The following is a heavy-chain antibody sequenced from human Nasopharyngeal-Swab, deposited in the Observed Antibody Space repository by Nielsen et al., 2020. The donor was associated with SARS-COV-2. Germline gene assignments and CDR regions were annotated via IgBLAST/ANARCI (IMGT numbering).Heavy chain of an antibody. Sequence: GESLTISCAASGFTFNNYGMHWVRQAPGKGLEWVAVIWYGGSEKHYADSVRGRSTISRDNPKNTLYLQMNSLRAEDTAIYYCGRDRYYDSSGFDYWGQGTLVSVSS. J-gene: IGHJ4*02. CDR1: GFTFNNYG. V-gene: IGHV3-33*01. CDR3: GRDRYYDSSGFDY. CDR2: IWYGGSEK. D-gene: IGHD3-22*01.